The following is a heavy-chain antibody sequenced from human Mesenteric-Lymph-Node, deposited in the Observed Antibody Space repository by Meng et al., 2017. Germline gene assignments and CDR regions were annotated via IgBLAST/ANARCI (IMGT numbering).Heavy chain of an antibody. CDR1: GGSISSGDYY. CDR2: IYYSGST. V-gene: IGHV4-30-4*01. D-gene: IGHD4-17*01. CDR3: ARDRKHYGERGWFDP. J-gene: IGHJ5*02. Sequence: QVQVPESGPGLVQPSQTLSLTCTVSGGSISSGDYYWSWIRQPPGKGLEWIGYIYYSGSTYSNASLKSRVTISIDRSKNQFSLKLSSVTAADTAVYYCARDRKHYGERGWFDPWGQGTLVTVSS.